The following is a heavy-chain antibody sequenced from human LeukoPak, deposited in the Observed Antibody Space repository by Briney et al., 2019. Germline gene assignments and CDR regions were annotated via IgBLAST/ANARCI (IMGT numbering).Heavy chain of an antibody. CDR1: SYSISSGYY. V-gene: IGHV4-38-2*01. CDR2: IYHSGST. CDR3: ARAPRFLEWFPYYYYMDV. D-gene: IGHD3-3*01. Sequence: PSETLSLTCAVSSYSISSGYYWGWIRQPPGKGLEWLGTIYHSGSTYYNPSLKSRVTISVDTSKSQFSLKLSSVTAADTAVYYCARAPRFLEWFPYYYYMDVWGKGTTVTVSS. J-gene: IGHJ6*03.